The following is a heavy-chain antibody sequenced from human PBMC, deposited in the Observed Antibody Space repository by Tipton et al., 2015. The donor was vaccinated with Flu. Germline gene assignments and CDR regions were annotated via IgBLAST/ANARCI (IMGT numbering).Heavy chain of an antibody. CDR2: RPVLQFGE. Sequence: RSLRLSCTASGFIFRTYGFHWVRQAPGKGLEWVAFRPVLQFGETYADSVKGRFIVSRDDSENTLSLQMNSLRPEDTAVYFCARDTPGHVNDDFDYWGPGTLVTVSS. D-gene: IGHD3-16*01. CDR1: GFIFRTYG. J-gene: IGHJ4*01. CDR3: ARDTPGHVNDDFDY. V-gene: IGHV3-30*03.